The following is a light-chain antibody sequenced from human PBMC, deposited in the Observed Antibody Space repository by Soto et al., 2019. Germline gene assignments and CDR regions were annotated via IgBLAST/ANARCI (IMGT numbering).Light chain of an antibody. V-gene: IGLV2-14*02. Sequence: QSVLTQPASVSGSPGQSITISCTRGTSDVGSYILVSWYQQHPGKAPKLIIYEGGKRPSGVSNRFSGSKSGNTASLTISGLQAEDEADYYCSSYTDDRSYVFGSGTKVTVL. J-gene: IGLJ1*01. CDR2: EGG. CDR3: SSYTDDRSYV. CDR1: TSDVGSYIL.